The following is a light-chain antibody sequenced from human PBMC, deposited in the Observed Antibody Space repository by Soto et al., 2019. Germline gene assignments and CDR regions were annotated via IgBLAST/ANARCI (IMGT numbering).Light chain of an antibody. V-gene: IGLV3-27*01. CDR2: KDR. CDR1: GLAKEY. J-gene: IGLJ2*01. Sequence: SYELTQPSSVSVSPGQTARITCSGDGLAKEYARWFQQKAGQAPILLLYKDRERPPGIPERFSGSSSGTTVTLTISGAQVEDEADYYCFSAADTNRVIFGGGTKVTVL. CDR3: FSAADTNRVI.